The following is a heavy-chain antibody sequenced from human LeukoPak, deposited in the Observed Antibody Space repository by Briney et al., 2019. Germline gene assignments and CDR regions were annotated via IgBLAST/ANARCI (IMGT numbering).Heavy chain of an antibody. CDR1: GYSFTGYY. CDR2: INPNSGGT. CDR3: ARDWRYSSNPGGH. J-gene: IGHJ4*02. D-gene: IGHD6-13*01. V-gene: IGHV1-2*02. Sequence: ASVKVSCKASGYSFTGYYMHWVRQAPGQGLEWMGWINPNSGGTNYAQKFQGRVTMTRDTSISTAYMELSRLRSDDTAMYYCARDWRYSSNPGGHWGQGTLVTVSS.